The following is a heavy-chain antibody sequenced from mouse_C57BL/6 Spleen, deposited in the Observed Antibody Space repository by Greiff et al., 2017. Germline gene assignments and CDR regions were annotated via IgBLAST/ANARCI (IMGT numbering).Heavy chain of an antibody. D-gene: IGHD4-1*01. Sequence: QVQLQPSGAELARPGASVKLSCKASGYTFTSYGISWVKQRTGQGLEWIGEIYPRSGNTYYNEKFKGKATLTADKSSSTAYMELRSLTSEDSAVYFCARTGTRAMDYWGQGTSVTVSS. CDR1: GYTFTSYG. V-gene: IGHV1-81*01. J-gene: IGHJ4*01. CDR2: IYPRSGNT. CDR3: ARTGTRAMDY.